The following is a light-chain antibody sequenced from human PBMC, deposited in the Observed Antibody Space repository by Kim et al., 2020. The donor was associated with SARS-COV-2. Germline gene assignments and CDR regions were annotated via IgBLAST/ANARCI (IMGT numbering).Light chain of an antibody. V-gene: IGLV3-1*01. CDR3: QAWDSSTAI. Sequence: SYELTQPPSVSVSPGQTASIPCSGDKLGEKYTCWYQQKPGQTPVLVIYQDNKRPSGIPERFSGSNSGNTATLTISGTQAMDEADYYCQAWDSSTAIFGGGTQRTVL. J-gene: IGLJ2*01. CDR2: QDN. CDR1: KLGEKY.